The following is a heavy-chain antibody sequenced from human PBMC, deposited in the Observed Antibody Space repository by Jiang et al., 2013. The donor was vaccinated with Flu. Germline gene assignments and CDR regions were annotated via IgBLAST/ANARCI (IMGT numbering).Heavy chain of an antibody. Sequence: SGFTFSSYEMNWVRQAPGKGLEWVSYISSSGSTIYYADSVKGRFTISRDNAKNSLYLQMNSLRAEDTAVYYCASELGYCSSTSCFVDYYGMDVWGQGTTVTVSS. J-gene: IGHJ6*02. D-gene: IGHD2-2*01. CDR2: ISSSGSTI. CDR3: ASELGYCSSTSCFVDYYGMDV. V-gene: IGHV3-48*03. CDR1: GFTFSSYE.